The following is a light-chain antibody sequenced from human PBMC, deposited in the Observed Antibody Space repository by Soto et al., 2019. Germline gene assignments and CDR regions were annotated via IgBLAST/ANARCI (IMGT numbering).Light chain of an antibody. CDR3: QQSYTTPIT. CDR2: AAS. CDR1: QSISSY. J-gene: IGKJ5*01. V-gene: IGKV1-39*01. Sequence: IQMTPSPSSLSASVGARVTITCRASQSISSYLNWSQQKPGKAPNLLVYAASSLQSGVPSRFTGSSSGTDCTLTISSLQPEDVATYFCQQSYTTPITLGQGTRLEIK.